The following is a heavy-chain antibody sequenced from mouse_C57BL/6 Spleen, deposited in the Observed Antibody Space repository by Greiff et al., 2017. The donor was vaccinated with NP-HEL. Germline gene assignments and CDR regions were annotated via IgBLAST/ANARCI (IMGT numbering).Heavy chain of an antibody. V-gene: IGHV1-50*01. Sequence: QVQLQQPGAELVKPGASVKLSCKASGYTFTSYWMQWVKQRPGQGLEWIGEIDPSDSYTNYNQKFKGKATLTVDTSSSTAYMQRSSLTSEDSAVYYCAGYGKRVWYFDVWGTGTTVTVSS. D-gene: IGHD2-10*02. J-gene: IGHJ1*03. CDR3: AGYGKRVWYFDV. CDR1: GYTFTSYW. CDR2: IDPSDSYT.